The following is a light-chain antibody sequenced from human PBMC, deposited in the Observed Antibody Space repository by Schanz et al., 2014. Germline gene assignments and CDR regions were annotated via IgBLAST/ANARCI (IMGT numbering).Light chain of an antibody. CDR2: DVT. CDR3: SSYTTSNNWV. V-gene: IGLV2-8*01. J-gene: IGLJ3*02. CDR1: SSDVGGYIY. Sequence: QSALTQPPSASGSPGQSVTISCTGTSSDVGGYIYVSWYQQHPGKAPKLMIYDVTKRPSGVSNRFSGSKSGRMASLTISGLQDEDEAHYFCSSYTTSNNWVFGGGTKLTVL.